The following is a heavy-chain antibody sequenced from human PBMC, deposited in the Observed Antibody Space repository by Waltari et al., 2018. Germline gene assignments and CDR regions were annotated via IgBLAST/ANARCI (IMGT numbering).Heavy chain of an antibody. Sequence: QVQLQESGPGLVKPSQTLSLTCTFPGCSTRRGDYYWSWLRQPPGKGLEWIGYIYYSGSTYYNPSLKSRVTISVDTSKNQFSLKLSSVTAADTAVYYCARSGQGLVALDYWGQGTLVTVSS. J-gene: IGHJ4*02. CDR2: IYYSGST. D-gene: IGHD5-12*01. CDR3: ARSGQGLVALDY. V-gene: IGHV4-30-4*08. CDR1: GCSTRRGDYY.